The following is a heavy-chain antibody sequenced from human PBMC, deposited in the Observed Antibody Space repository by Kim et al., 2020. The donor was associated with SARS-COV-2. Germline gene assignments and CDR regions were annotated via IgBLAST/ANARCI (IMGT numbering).Heavy chain of an antibody. J-gene: IGHJ6*02. CDR1: GFGFSDYS. CDR2: ISRTGIDI. CDR3: GGSRTFWSEDGLDG. V-gene: IGHV3-48*02. Sequence: GGSLRLSCMASGFGFSDYSINWVRQAPGKGLEWISFISRTGIDIFQADSVKGRFTVSRDSAKNSVYLQMNSLRDEDTAVYYCGGSRTFWSEDGLDGWGQG. D-gene: IGHD3-10*01.